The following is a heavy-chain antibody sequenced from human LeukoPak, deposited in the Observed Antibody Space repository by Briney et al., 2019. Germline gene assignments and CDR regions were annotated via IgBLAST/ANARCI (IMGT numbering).Heavy chain of an antibody. V-gene: IGHV4-39*07. D-gene: IGHD3-10*01. Sequence: PSETLSLTCTVSGGSISSSSYYWGWIRQPPGKGLKWIGSIYYSGSTYYNPSLKRRVTISVDTSKNQFSLKLSSVTAADTAVYYCARDITMVRGPYKYHPDYWGQGTLVTVSS. J-gene: IGHJ4*02. CDR2: IYYSGST. CDR1: GGSISSSSYY. CDR3: ARDITMVRGPYKYHPDY.